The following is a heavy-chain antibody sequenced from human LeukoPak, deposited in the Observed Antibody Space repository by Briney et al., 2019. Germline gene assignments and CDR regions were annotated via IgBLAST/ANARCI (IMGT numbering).Heavy chain of an antibody. J-gene: IGHJ5*02. D-gene: IGHD3-10*01. CDR2: INHSGST. CDR3: ARGYMVRGQRFDP. CDR1: GGSFSGYY. V-gene: IGHV4-34*01. Sequence: SETLSLTCAVYGGSFSGYYWSWIRQPPGKGLEWIGEINHSGSTNYNPSLTSRVTISVDTSKNQFSLKLSSVTAADTAVYYCARGYMVRGQRFDPWGQGTLVTVSS.